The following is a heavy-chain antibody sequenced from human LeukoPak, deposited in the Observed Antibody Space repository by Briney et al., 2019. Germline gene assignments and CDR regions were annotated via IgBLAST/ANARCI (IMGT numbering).Heavy chain of an antibody. CDR1: GGSISSYY. J-gene: IGHJ6*03. Sequence: SETLSLTCTVSGGSISSYYWSWIRQPPGKGLEWIGYIYYSGSTNYNPSLKSRVTISVDTSKNQFSLKLSSVTAADTAVYYCARVVGYYDSYYMDVWGKGTTVTVSS. CDR3: ARVVGYYDSYYMDV. CDR2: IYYSGST. V-gene: IGHV4-59*08. D-gene: IGHD3-22*01.